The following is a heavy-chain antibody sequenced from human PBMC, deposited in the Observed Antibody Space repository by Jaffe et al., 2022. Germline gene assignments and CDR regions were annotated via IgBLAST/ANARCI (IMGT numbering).Heavy chain of an antibody. V-gene: IGHV3-48*03. D-gene: IGHD3-16*01. CDR1: GFTFSYYE. CDR2: INSADSTV. J-gene: IGHJ4*02. Sequence: EVQLVESGGGLVQPGGSLRLSCVASGFTFSYYEMHWVRQAPGKGLEWVSYINSADSTVYYADSVKGRFTISRDNGKNSLYLQMNNLRAEDTAVYYCARDDPGPGGGIDYWGPGTLVTVSS. CDR3: ARDDPGPGGGIDY.